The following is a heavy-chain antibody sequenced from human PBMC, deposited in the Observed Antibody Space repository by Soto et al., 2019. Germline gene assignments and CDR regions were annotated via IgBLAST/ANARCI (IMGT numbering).Heavy chain of an antibody. CDR3: ARDLLAKTLYSDPPYNAYYGLDV. J-gene: IGHJ6*02. Sequence: QVQLVESGGGVVQPGRSLRLSCAASGFTFSSYGMHWVRQAPGKGLEWVAVIWYDGNNKYYADSMKGRFTISRDNSKNTLYLQMNSLRAEDTAVYYCARDLLAKTLYSDPPYNAYYGLDVWGQGTTVTVCS. CDR2: IWYDGNNK. V-gene: IGHV3-33*01. CDR1: GFTFSSYG. D-gene: IGHD4-17*01.